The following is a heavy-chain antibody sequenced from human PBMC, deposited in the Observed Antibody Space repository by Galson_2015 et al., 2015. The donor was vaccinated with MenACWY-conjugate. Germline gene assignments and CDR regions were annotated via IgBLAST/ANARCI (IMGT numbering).Heavy chain of an antibody. CDR2: IYANGGT. Sequence: SLRLSCAASGFIINNNYMSWVRQAPGKGLEWVSLIYANGGTYYADSVTGRFTISRDASKNTLFLQMNSLRPEDTAVYYCARDRVTEDNGYEPACCDDRGPGTLVTVSP. V-gene: IGHV3-66*03. CDR3: ARDRVTEDNGYEPACCDD. J-gene: IGHJ4*02. D-gene: IGHD2-21*02. CDR1: GFIINNNY.